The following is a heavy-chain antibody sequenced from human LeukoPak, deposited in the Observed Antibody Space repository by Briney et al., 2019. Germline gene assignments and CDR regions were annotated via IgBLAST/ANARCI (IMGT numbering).Heavy chain of an antibody. D-gene: IGHD6-19*01. CDR1: GFTFSSYA. V-gene: IGHV3-30*09. Sequence: GGSLRLSCAASGFTFSSYAMHWVRQAPGKGLEWVAVISYDGSNKYYADSVKGRFAISRDNSKNTLYLQMNSLRAEDTAVYYCARDSDFDFWGQGTLVTVSS. J-gene: IGHJ4*02. CDR2: ISYDGSNK. CDR3: ARDSDFDF.